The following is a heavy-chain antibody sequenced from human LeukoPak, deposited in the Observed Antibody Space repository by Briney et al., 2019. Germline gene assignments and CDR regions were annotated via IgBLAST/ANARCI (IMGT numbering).Heavy chain of an antibody. D-gene: IGHD6-13*01. Sequence: GGSLRLSCAASGFTVSNNYMSWVRQAPGEGLEWVSIIYSGGNTYYADSVKGRFTISRDNSQNTVYLQMNSMRAEDTAVYYCASALAAASHTSFDHWGQGTLVTVSS. J-gene: IGHJ4*02. CDR3: ASALAAASHTSFDH. V-gene: IGHV3-66*01. CDR1: GFTVSNNY. CDR2: IYSGGNT.